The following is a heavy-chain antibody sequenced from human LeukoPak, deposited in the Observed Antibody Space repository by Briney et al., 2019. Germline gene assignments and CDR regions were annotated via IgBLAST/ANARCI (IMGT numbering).Heavy chain of an antibody. CDR3: ASTSPKYYYESSGYSSLFDN. V-gene: IGHV1-2*02. CDR2: INPNSGGT. D-gene: IGHD3-22*01. Sequence: ASVKVSCKASGYTFTGYYMHWVRQAPGQGLEWMGWINPNSGGTNYAQKFQGRVTMTRDTSISTAYMELSRLRSDDTALYYCASTSPKYYYESSGYSSLFDNWGQGTLVTVSS. J-gene: IGHJ4*02. CDR1: GYTFTGYY.